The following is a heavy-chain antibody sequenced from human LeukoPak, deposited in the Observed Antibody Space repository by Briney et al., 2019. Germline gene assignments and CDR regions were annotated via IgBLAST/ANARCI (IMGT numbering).Heavy chain of an antibody. V-gene: IGHV3-23*01. J-gene: IGHJ6*02. CDR3: AKDRWFGELLF. CDR1: GFTFRSYA. CDR2: ISGSGGST. D-gene: IGHD3-10*01. Sequence: GGSLRLSCAASGFTFRSYAMSWVRQAPGKGLEWVSAISGSGGSTYYADSVKGRFTISRDNSKNALYLQMNSLRAEDTAVYYCAKDRWFGELLFWGQGTTVTVSS.